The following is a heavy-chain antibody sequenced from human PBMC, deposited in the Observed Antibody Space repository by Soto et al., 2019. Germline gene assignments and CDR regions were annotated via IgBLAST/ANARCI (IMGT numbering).Heavy chain of an antibody. V-gene: IGHV1-69*13. CDR3: ARGRGYSGDDHYYYFDMEV. D-gene: IGHD5-12*01. J-gene: IGHJ6*02. CDR1: GGTFNNYP. Sequence: ASVKVSCKASGGTFNNYPITWVRQAPGEGLEWMGGSIPIFGTANYAQKFQGRVTISVDESTSTAYMELSSLRSEDTAVYYCARGRGYSGDDHYYYFDMEVWGQGTTVTVSS. CDR2: SIPIFGTA.